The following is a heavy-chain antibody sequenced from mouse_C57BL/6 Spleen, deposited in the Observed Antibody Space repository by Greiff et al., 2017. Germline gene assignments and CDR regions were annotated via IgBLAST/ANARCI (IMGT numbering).Heavy chain of an antibody. D-gene: IGHD1-1*01. CDR1: GYSITSGYY. J-gene: IGHJ3*01. CDR3: AREGDYSWFAY. CDR2: ISYDGSN. Sequence: LQESGPGLVKPSQSLSLTCSVTGYSITSGYYWNWIRQFQENKLEWMGYISYDGSNNYNPSLKNRISITCDTSKNQFFLKLKSVTTEDTAKYYCAREGDYSWFAYWGQGTLVTVSA. V-gene: IGHV3-6*01.